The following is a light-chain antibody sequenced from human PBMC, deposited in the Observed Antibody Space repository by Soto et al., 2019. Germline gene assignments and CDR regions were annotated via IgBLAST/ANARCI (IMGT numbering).Light chain of an antibody. CDR1: QSVSSSY. J-gene: IGKJ1*01. CDR2: GES. V-gene: IGKV3-20*01. CDR3: QQYGSPTWT. Sequence: EIVLTQSPGTLSLSPGERATLSCRASQSVSSSYLAGNQQKPGQAPRLLIYGESNRATGIPDRFSASGSGTDFTLTISRLEPEDFAVYYCQQYGSPTWTFGQGTKVDIK.